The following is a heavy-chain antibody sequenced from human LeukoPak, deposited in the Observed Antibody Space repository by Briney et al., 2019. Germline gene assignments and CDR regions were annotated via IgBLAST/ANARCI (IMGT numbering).Heavy chain of an antibody. CDR2: IRYDGSNK. V-gene: IGHV3-30*02. CDR3: AKGTWELLREDAFDI. CDR1: GFTFSSYG. J-gene: IGHJ3*02. Sequence: GRSLRLSCAASGFTFSSYGMHWVRQAPGKGLEWVAFIRYDGSNKYYADSVKGRFTISRDNSKNTLYLQMNSLRAEDTAVYYCAKGTWELLREDAFDIWGQGTMVTVSS. D-gene: IGHD1-26*01.